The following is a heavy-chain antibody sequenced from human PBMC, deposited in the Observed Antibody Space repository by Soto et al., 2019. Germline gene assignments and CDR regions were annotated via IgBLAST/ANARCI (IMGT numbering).Heavy chain of an antibody. CDR2: IYSGGST. V-gene: IGHV3-53*01. CDR1: GFTVSINY. D-gene: IGHD3-3*01. Sequence: GESXRLSCACSGFTVSINYMSLVRQAPGKGLEWVSVIYSGGSTYYADSVKGRFTISRDNSKNTLYLQMNSLRAEDTAVYYCDRGTNFAGLFEYWGQGTLVTVSS. CDR3: DRGTNFAGLFEY. J-gene: IGHJ4*02.